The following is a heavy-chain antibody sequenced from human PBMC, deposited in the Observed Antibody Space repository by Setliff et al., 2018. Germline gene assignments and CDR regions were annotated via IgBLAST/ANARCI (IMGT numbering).Heavy chain of an antibody. J-gene: IGHJ3*02. D-gene: IGHD1-1*01. CDR3: AREDWNGNAFDI. CDR2: LYPNGNT. V-gene: IGHV4-4*07. CDR1: GGSTNNYH. Sequence: SETLSLTCTVSGGSTNNYHWTWIRQPAGKGLEWIGRLYPNGNTNYNPSLKRRVYMSADSSKNNLSLRLKYVTAADTAVYYCAREDWNGNAFDIWGPGTMVTVSS.